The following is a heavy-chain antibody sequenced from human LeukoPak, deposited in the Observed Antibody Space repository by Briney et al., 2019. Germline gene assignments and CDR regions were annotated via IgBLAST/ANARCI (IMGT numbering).Heavy chain of an antibody. CDR1: GFTFSSYE. V-gene: IGHV3-48*03. CDR2: ISSSGSTI. CDR3: ARAPHCSGGSCPSGYFDY. D-gene: IGHD2-15*01. J-gene: IGHJ4*02. Sequence: GGSLRLSCAASGFTFSSYEMNWVRQAPGKGREGVSYISSSGSTIYYADSVKGRFTISRDNAKNSLYLQMNSLRAEDTAVYYCARAPHCSGGSCPSGYFDYWGQGTLVTVSS.